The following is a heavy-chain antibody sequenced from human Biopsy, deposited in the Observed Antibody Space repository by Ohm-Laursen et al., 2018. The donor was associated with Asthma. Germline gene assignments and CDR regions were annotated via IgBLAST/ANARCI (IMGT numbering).Heavy chain of an antibody. CDR3: ARGPELDV. CDR1: PGSFSGFF. J-gene: IGHJ6*02. CDR2: TNERGVT. Sequence: SETLSLTCYVYPGSFSGFFWTWIRQSPGKRLEWIGETNERGVTNNNPSLKSRVIISIDTYWNRVSLKLTSVTAADTAVYYCARGPELDVWGQGTTVTVSS. V-gene: IGHV4-34*01.